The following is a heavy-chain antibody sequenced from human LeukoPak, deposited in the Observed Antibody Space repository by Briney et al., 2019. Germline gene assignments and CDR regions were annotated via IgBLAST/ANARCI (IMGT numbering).Heavy chain of an antibody. Sequence: GGSLRLSCAASGFTFSSYWMNRVRQVPGKGLEWVANIKQDGSEKSYVDSVKGRFTISRDNAKNSLYLQTNSLRAEDTAVYYCARETAVGSDYWGQGTLVTVSS. D-gene: IGHD5-18*01. V-gene: IGHV3-7*01. J-gene: IGHJ4*02. CDR2: IKQDGSEK. CDR1: GFTFSSYW. CDR3: ARETAVGSDY.